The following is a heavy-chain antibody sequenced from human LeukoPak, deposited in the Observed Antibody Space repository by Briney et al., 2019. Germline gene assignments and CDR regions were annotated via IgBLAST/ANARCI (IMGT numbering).Heavy chain of an antibody. D-gene: IGHD2-2*01. V-gene: IGHV1-2*02. CDR3: ARDLEDIVVVPAALNYFDY. CDR1: GYTFTGYY. J-gene: IGHJ4*02. Sequence: ASVKVSCKASGYTFTGYYMHWVRQAPGQGLEWMGWTNPNSGGTNYAQKFQGRVTMTRDTSISTAYMELSRLRSDDTAVYYCARDLEDIVVVPAALNYFDYWGQGTLVTVSS. CDR2: TNPNSGGT.